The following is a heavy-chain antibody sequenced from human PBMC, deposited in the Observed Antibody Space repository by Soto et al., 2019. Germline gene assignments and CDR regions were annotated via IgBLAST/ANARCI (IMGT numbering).Heavy chain of an antibody. CDR3: AKRRGAGGHFDY. CDR1: GFTFSGYA. D-gene: IGHD2-15*01. CDR2: VSIGGST. V-gene: IGHV3-23*01. Sequence: GGSLRLSCAASGFTFSGYAMGWVRQGPGKGLEWVAVVSIGGSTHYAASVRGRFTISRDNSKNTLPLHMNSMTAEDSSVYFCAKRRGAGGHFDYWGQGALVTVSS. J-gene: IGHJ4*02.